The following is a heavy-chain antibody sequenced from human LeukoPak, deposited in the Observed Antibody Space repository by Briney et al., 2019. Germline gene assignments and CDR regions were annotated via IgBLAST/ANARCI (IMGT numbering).Heavy chain of an antibody. D-gene: IGHD6-19*01. Sequence: PSETLSLTCTVSGDSISSSNSYWGWIRQPPGKGLEWIGSIYYSGNTYYNPSLKSRVTISVDTSKNQFSLKLSSVTAADTAVYFCARTQEAGYSSGRYDSYYYYYMDVWGKGTTVTISS. J-gene: IGHJ6*03. CDR1: GDSISSSNSY. CDR2: IYYSGNT. CDR3: ARTQEAGYSSGRYDSYYYYYMDV. V-gene: IGHV4-39*07.